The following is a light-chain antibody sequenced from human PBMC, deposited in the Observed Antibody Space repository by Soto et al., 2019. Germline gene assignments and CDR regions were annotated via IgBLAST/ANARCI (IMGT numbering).Light chain of an antibody. CDR1: HEISNA. J-gene: IGKJ3*01. CDR3: QQYYGLSV. Sequence: DIQMTQSPSSLSVSVGDRLTITCQASHEISNALSWYQEKPGKAPKLLIYDTSNLQSGVPRRFSGSRSGTDFSFTINNLQPEDVATYYCQQYYGLSVFGPGTRVQI. V-gene: IGKV1-33*01. CDR2: DTS.